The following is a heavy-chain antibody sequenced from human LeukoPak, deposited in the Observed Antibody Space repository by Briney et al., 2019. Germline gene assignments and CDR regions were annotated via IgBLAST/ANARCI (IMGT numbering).Heavy chain of an antibody. J-gene: IGHJ5*02. D-gene: IGHD3-16*01. Sequence: GGSLRLSCAASGFTFNSYAMNWVRQAPGKGPEWVSSITSSSSYIFYADSVKGRFTVSRDDATNSVYLEMNSLRAEDTAVYYCARGGDKRLARNWFDPWGQGTVVTVSS. CDR3: ARGGDKRLARNWFDP. CDR2: ITSSSSYI. V-gene: IGHV3-21*01. CDR1: GFTFNSYA.